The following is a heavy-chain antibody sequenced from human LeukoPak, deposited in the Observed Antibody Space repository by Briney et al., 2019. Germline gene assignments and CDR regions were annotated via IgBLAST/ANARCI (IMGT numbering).Heavy chain of an antibody. CDR1: GGSISSSNW. D-gene: IGHD2-15*01. CDR2: IYHSGST. J-gene: IGHJ4*02. V-gene: IGHV4-4*02. CDR3: ASYCSGGSCYTFDY. Sequence: SETLSLTCAVSGGSISSSNWWSWVRQPPGKGLEWIGDIYHSGSTNYNPSLKSRVTISVDKSKNQFSLKLSSVTAADTALYYCASYCSGGSCYTFDYWGQGTLVTVSS.